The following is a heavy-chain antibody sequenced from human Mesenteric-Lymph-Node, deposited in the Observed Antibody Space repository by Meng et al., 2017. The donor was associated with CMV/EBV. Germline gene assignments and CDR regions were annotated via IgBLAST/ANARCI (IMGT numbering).Heavy chain of an antibody. CDR3: ARDSPDCSSTSCEGWFDP. Sequence: GSLRLSCTVSGGSISSYYWSWIRQPPGKGLEWIGYIYYSGSTNYNPSLKSRVTISVDTSKNQFSLKLSSVTAADTAVYYCARDSPDCSSTSCEGWFDPWGQGTLVTVSS. V-gene: IGHV4-59*01. CDR2: IYYSGST. CDR1: GGSISSYY. D-gene: IGHD2-2*01. J-gene: IGHJ5*02.